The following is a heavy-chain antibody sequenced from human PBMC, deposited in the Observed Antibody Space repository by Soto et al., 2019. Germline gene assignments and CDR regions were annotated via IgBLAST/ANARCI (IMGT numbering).Heavy chain of an antibody. CDR1: GYTLTELS. CDR3: AISSGFWSFDF. D-gene: IGHD3-3*01. V-gene: IGHV1-24*01. CDR2: FDPEDGET. J-gene: IGHJ4*02. Sequence: GASVKVSCKVSGYTLTELSMHWVRQAPGKGLEWMGGFDPEDGETIYAQKFQGRVTITADKSTSTAYMELSSQTSEDTAVYYCAISSGFWSFDFWGQGTLVTVSS.